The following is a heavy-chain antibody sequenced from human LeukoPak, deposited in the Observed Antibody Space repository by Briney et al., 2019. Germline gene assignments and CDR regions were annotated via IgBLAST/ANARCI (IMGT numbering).Heavy chain of an antibody. V-gene: IGHV3-23*01. Sequence: PGGSLRLSCAASGFTFSSYAMSWVRQAPGKGLEWVSAISGSGGSTYYADSVKGRLTISRDNAKNSLYLQMNSLRAEDTAVYFCARGPGNTMDYWGQGTLVTVSS. D-gene: IGHD3-3*01. CDR3: ARGPGNTMDY. CDR1: GFTFSSYA. J-gene: IGHJ4*02. CDR2: ISGSGGST.